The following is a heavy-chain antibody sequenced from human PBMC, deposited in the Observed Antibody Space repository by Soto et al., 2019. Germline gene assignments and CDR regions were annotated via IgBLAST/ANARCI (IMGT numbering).Heavy chain of an antibody. CDR3: AHLVVAGVTYSFDY. Sequence: QITLKESGPTLAKPTQTLTMTCTFSGFSLSTSGVGVGWIRQPPGKALEWLAFIYWDDDKRYSPSLKSRPTIIKYTSKNQVVHRMTNMDPVDTATYTCAHLVVAGVTYSFDYWCQGTLVTVAS. J-gene: IGHJ4*02. CDR1: GFSLSTSGVG. CDR2: IYWDDDK. V-gene: IGHV2-5*02. D-gene: IGHD2-15*01.